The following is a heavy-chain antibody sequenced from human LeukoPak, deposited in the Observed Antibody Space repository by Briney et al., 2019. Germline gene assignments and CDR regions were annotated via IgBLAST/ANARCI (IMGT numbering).Heavy chain of an antibody. CDR3: ARDVNY. Sequence: PSETLSLTCTVSGGSVSNFYWSWIRQSPGKGLEWIGYIVFSGTTNYNPSLRSRATISVDTSKNQFSLRLTSVTASDTAVYYCARDVNYWGQGTLVTVSS. CDR1: GGSVSNFY. J-gene: IGHJ4*02. V-gene: IGHV4-59*02. CDR2: IVFSGTT.